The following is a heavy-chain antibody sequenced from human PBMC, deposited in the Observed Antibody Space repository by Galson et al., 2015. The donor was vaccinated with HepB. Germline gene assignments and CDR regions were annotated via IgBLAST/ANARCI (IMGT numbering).Heavy chain of an antibody. CDR1: GLTISAYS. V-gene: IGHV3-7*03. CDR2: LKDDGSEK. CDR3: ARLQPGTLFRPFDY. J-gene: IGHJ4*02. D-gene: IGHD6-13*01. Sequence: SLRLSCAASGLTISAYSMSWVRQAPGKGLEWVASLKDDGSEKTYVDSVKGRFTISRDDAKNSLHLQMYSLRAEDTAVYYCARLQPGTLFRPFDYSGQGTLVTVSS.